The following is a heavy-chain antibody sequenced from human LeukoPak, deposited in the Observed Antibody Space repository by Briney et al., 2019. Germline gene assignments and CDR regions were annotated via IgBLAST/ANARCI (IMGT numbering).Heavy chain of an antibody. Sequence: GGSLRLSCAASGFTFSTYSMNWVRQAPGKGLEWVSSISSSSSYIYYADSVKGRFTISRDNAKNSLYLQMNSLRAEDTAVYYCARMNYVSSGWGAPFDYWGQGTLVTVSS. V-gene: IGHV3-21*01. CDR1: GFTFSTYS. D-gene: IGHD1-7*01. CDR2: ISSSSSYI. CDR3: ARMNYVSSGWGAPFDY. J-gene: IGHJ4*02.